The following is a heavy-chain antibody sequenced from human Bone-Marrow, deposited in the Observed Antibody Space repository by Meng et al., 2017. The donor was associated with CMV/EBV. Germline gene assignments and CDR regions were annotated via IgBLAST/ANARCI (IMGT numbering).Heavy chain of an antibody. CDR1: GFTFSNSA. V-gene: IGHV3-23*01. Sequence: GGSLRLSCAASGFTFSNSAMTWVRQAPGKGLEWVSAISGSGHSIYYADSVKGRFTISRDNSKNTLNLQLNSLRAEDTAVYYCAKLVILWPSSYSDYWGRGTLVTVSS. J-gene: IGHJ4*02. CDR2: ISGSGHSI. D-gene: IGHD2-21*01. CDR3: AKLVILWPSSYSDY.